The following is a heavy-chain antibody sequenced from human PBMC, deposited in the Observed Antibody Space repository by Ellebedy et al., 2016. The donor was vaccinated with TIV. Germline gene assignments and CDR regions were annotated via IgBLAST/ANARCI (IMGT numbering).Heavy chain of an antibody. D-gene: IGHD4-23*01. Sequence: PGGSLRLSCAASGFTFSSYSMNWVRQAPGKGLEWLSYISSSNSTIYYADSVKGRFTISRDNAKNSLCLQMNSLRDEDTAVYYCARYGGNGRYYGMDVWGQGTTVTVSS. V-gene: IGHV3-48*02. CDR3: ARYGGNGRYYGMDV. CDR2: ISSSNSTI. CDR1: GFTFSSYS. J-gene: IGHJ6*02.